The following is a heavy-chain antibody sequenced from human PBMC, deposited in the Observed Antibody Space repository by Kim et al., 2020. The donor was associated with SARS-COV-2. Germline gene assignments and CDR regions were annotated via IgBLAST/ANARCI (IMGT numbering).Heavy chain of an antibody. D-gene: IGHD6-13*01. CDR1: GYTFTSYG. J-gene: IGHJ6*02. V-gene: IGHV1-18*01. CDR3: ARVVAAAGTYYYYGMDV. Sequence: ASVKVSCKASGYTFTSYGISWVRKAPGQGLEWMGWISAYNGNTNYAQKLQGRVTMTTDTSTSTAYMELRSLRSDDTAVYYCARVVAAAGTYYYYGMDVWGQGTTVTVSS. CDR2: ISAYNGNT.